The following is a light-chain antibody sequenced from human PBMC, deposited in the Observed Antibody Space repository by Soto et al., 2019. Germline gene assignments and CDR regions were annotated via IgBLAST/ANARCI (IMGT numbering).Light chain of an antibody. CDR1: QSISSY. CDR3: QQYYSFPLT. V-gene: IGKV1-39*01. CDR2: AAS. J-gene: IGKJ1*01. Sequence: DIQMTQSPSSLSASVGDRVTITCRASQSISSYLNWYQQKPGRAPKLLIYAASVLQTGVPSRFSGSGSGTDFTLTISCLQSEDFATYYCQQYYSFPLTFGQGTKVDIK.